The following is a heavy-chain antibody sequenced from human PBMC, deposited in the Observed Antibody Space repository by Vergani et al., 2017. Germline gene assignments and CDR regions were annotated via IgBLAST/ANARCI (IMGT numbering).Heavy chain of an antibody. J-gene: IGHJ5*02. CDR3: ATVYLRDDYGDYVWFDP. V-gene: IGHV1-24*01. CDR2: FDPEDGET. CDR1: GYTLTELS. D-gene: IGHD4-17*01. Sequence: QVQLVQSGAEVKKPGASVKVSCKVSGYTLTELSMHWVRKAHGKGLEWMGGFDPEDGETIYAQKFQGRVTMTEDTSTDTAYMERSSMRSEDTAVYYCATVYLRDDYGDYVWFDPWGQGSLVTVSS.